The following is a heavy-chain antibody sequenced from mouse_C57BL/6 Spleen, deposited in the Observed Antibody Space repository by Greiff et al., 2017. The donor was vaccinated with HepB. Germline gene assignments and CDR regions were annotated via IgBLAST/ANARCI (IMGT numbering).Heavy chain of an antibody. D-gene: IGHD1-1*01. J-gene: IGHJ1*03. Sequence: EVQVVESEGGLVQPGSSMKLSCTASGFTFSDYYMAWVRQVPEKGLEWVANINYDGSSTYYLDSLKSRFIISRDNAKNILYLQMSSLKSEDTATYYCARVKYGSSLYWYFDVWGTGTTVTVSS. V-gene: IGHV5-16*01. CDR1: GFTFSDYY. CDR3: ARVKYGSSLYWYFDV. CDR2: INYDGSST.